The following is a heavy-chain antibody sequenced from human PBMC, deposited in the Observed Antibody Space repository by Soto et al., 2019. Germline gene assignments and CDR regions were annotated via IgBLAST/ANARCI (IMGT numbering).Heavy chain of an antibody. J-gene: IGHJ4*02. CDR3: ARASYSSSWYWGY. D-gene: IGHD6-13*01. CDR1: GGSISSGGYY. V-gene: IGHV4-31*03. Sequence: PSETLSLTCTVSGGSISSGGYYWSWIRQHPGKGLEWIGYIYYSGSTYYNPSLKSRVTISVDTSKNQFSLKLSSVTAADTAVYYCARASYSSSWYWGYWGQGTLVTVSS. CDR2: IYYSGST.